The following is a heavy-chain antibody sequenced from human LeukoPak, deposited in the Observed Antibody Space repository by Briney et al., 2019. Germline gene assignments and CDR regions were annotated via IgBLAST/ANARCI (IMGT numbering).Heavy chain of an antibody. D-gene: IGHD5-24*01. J-gene: IGHJ4*02. CDR1: GDSINNYY. CDR2: IYYTGSA. V-gene: IGHV4-59*08. CDR3: ASLTFGYNDYFDS. Sequence: SETLSLTCTVSGDSINNYYWSWIRQPPGKGLEWIGYIYYTGSANYNPSLRSRVTISVDTSKSQFSLRLNSVTAADTAVYYCASLTFGYNDYFDSWGQGTPVTVSS.